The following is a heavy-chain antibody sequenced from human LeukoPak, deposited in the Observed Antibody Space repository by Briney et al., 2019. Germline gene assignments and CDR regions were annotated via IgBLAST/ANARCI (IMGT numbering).Heavy chain of an antibody. Sequence: GGPLRLSCAASGFTFSSYGMHWVRQAPGKSLEWVTVISNDGSDKYYADSVKGRFTISRDNSKNTLYLQMNSLRAEDTAVYYCAKVAATLFGFFDYWGQGTLVTVSS. J-gene: IGHJ4*02. CDR3: AKVAATLFGFFDY. CDR1: GFTFSSYG. CDR2: ISNDGSDK. D-gene: IGHD3-10*02. V-gene: IGHV3-30*18.